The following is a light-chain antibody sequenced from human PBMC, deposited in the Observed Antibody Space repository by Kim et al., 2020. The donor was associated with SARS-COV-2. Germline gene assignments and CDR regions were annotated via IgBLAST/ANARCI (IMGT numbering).Light chain of an antibody. CDR3: RQALQTPYT. J-gene: IGKJ2*01. CDR2: LGS. V-gene: IGKV2-28*01. CDR1: QSLLHRNGYNS. Sequence: EPASISCRSSQSLLHRNGYNSLDWYLQKPGQSPQLLIYLGSNRASGVPDRFSGSGSGTDFTLKISRVEAEDVGVYYCRQALQTPYTFGQGTKLEI.